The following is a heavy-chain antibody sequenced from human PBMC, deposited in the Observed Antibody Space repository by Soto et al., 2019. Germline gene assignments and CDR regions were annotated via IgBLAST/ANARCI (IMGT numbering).Heavy chain of an antibody. CDR3: VRLRYCSSTSCHRFDP. CDR1: GGSISSSGYY. CDR2: IYYSGST. J-gene: IGHJ5*02. D-gene: IGHD2-2*02. V-gene: IGHV4-31*03. Sequence: LSLTCTVSGGSISSSGYYWSWIRQHPGKGLEWIGHIYYSGSTYYNPSLKSRVTISVDTSKNQFSLKLSSVTAADTAVYYCVRLRYCSSTSCHRFDPWGQGTLVTVSS.